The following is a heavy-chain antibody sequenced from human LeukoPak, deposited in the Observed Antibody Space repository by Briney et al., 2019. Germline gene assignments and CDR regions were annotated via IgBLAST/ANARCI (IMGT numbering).Heavy chain of an antibody. CDR1: GGTFSIYA. CDR3: ATHRAPRGYSGYKLYYYYGMDV. V-gene: IGHV1-69*04. J-gene: IGHJ6*02. CDR2: IIPILGIA. D-gene: IGHD5-12*01. Sequence: ASVRVSFKASGGTFSIYAISWVRQAPGQGVGWMGRIIPILGIANYAQKFQGRVTITADKTKSTDYMELRSLRAEGTAVYYCATHRAPRGYSGYKLYYYYGMDVWGQGTTVTVSS.